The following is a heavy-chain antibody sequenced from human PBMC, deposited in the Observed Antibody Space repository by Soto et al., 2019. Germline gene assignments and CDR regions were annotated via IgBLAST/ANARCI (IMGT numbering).Heavy chain of an antibody. CDR2: IGIGSSTK. CDR1: GFTFRNYG. CDR3: ARARQGYSDY. D-gene: IGHD6-25*01. Sequence: GGSLRLSCAASGFTFRNYGMNWVRQAPGKGLEWVSYIGIGSSTKYYADSVKGRFTISRDNAKNTLYLQMNSLRAEDTAVYYCARARQGYSDYWGQGTLVTVSS. J-gene: IGHJ4*02. V-gene: IGHV3-48*04.